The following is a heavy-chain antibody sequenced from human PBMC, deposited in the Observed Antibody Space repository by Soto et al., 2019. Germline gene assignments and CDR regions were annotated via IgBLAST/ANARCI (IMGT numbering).Heavy chain of an antibody. D-gene: IGHD1-26*01. Sequence: SVKVSCKASGGTFSSYAISWVRQAPGQGLEWMGGIIPIFGTANYAQKFQGRVTITADESTSTAYMELSSLRSEDTAVYYCARLRIVGATTGFDYWGQGXLVTVSS. V-gene: IGHV1-69*13. CDR1: GGTFSSYA. CDR3: ARLRIVGATTGFDY. CDR2: IIPIFGTA. J-gene: IGHJ4*02.